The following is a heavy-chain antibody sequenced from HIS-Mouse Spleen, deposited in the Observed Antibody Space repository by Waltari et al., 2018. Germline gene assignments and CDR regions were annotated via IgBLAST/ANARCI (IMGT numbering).Heavy chain of an antibody. J-gene: IGHJ2*01. CDR3: AREIPYSSSWYDWYFDL. V-gene: IGHV4-39*07. CDR2: IYYSGST. CDR1: GGSISISRYY. D-gene: IGHD6-13*01. Sequence: QLQLQVSGPGLVKPSETLSLTCTVSGGSISISRYYWGWIRQPPGKGLEWIGSIYYSGSTYYNPSLKSRVTISVDTSKNQFSLKLSSVTAADTAVYYCAREIPYSSSWYDWYFDLWGRGTLVTVSS.